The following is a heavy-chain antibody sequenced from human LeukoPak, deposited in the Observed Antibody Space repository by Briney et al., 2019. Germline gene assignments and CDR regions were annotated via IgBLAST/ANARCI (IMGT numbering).Heavy chain of an antibody. Sequence: GGSLRLSCVASGFTFSGYGMHWVRQAPGKGLEWVAFIRYDEITKFYTDSVKGRFTISRDNSQNTLYLQMNSLSAEDTAVYYCAKDLDKTSSDYWGQGTLVTVSS. CDR3: AKDLDKTSSDY. V-gene: IGHV3-30*02. CDR2: IRYDEITK. D-gene: IGHD2-2*01. CDR1: GFTFSGYG. J-gene: IGHJ4*02.